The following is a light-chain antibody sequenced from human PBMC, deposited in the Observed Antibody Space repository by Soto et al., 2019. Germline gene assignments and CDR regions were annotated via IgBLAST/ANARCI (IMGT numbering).Light chain of an antibody. J-gene: IGKJ4*01. CDR2: DAS. CDR1: QSIRSY. Sequence: EIVLTQSHALPSLSPGGRATLSCRARQSIRSYLAWYQQKPGQAPRLLIYDASDKATGIPDRFSGSGSGTDFTLTISSLEAEDVAVYYCQQRRDMPLTFGGGTKVDIK. CDR3: QQRRDMPLT. V-gene: IGKV3-11*01.